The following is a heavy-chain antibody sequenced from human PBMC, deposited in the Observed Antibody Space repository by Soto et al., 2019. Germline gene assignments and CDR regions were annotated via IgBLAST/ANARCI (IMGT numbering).Heavy chain of an antibody. Sequence: VQLVQSGGEVKRPGTSVKVSCEASGYSFANYGITWVRQAPGQGLEWMGWISGYNSNTNYAQKFEGRVTMTKDTTKSTADLEVRSLRFDDTAVYYCGRERQWEPVLYWGQGTPVTVSS. CDR1: GYSFANYG. D-gene: IGHD1-26*01. CDR3: GRERQWEPVLY. CDR2: ISGYNSNT. V-gene: IGHV1-18*01. J-gene: IGHJ4*02.